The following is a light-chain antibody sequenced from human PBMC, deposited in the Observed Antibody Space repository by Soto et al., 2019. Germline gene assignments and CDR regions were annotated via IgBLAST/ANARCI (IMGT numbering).Light chain of an antibody. Sequence: QSVLAEPPSASGTPGQRVTISCSGGSSNIGSNYVYWYQQLPGTAPKFLMYRSNQRPSGVPDRFSASKSGTSASLTISGLRSEDEADYHCATWDDSLSAVVFGGGTKVTVL. J-gene: IGLJ2*01. V-gene: IGLV1-47*01. CDR3: ATWDDSLSAVV. CDR1: SSNIGSNY. CDR2: RSN.